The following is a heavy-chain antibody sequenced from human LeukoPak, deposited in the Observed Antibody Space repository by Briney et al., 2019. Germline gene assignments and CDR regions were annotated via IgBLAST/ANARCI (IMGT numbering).Heavy chain of an antibody. Sequence: SETLSLTCIVSGYSISSGYYWGWIRQPPGKGLEWIGSIYYSGSTYYNPSLKSRVTISVDTSKNQFSLKLSSVTAADTAVYYCARHTGIRRERSSQIDYWGQGTLVTVSS. V-gene: IGHV4-38-2*02. CDR1: GYSISSGYY. D-gene: IGHD6-13*01. CDR3: ARHTGIRRERSSQIDY. J-gene: IGHJ4*02. CDR2: IYYSGST.